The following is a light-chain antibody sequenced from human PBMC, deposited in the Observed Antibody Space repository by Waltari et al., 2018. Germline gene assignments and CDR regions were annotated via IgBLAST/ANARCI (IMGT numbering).Light chain of an antibody. CDR3: AAWDDSLSVHVV. J-gene: IGLJ2*01. CDR2: RNN. V-gene: IGLV1-47*01. Sequence: QSVLTQPPSASGTPGQRVTISCSGRSSNIGSNYVYWYQQLPGTAPKLLSYRNNQRPSGVPDRLSGSKSGTSASLAISGLRSEDEADYYCAAWDDSLSVHVVFGGVTKLTVL. CDR1: SSNIGSNY.